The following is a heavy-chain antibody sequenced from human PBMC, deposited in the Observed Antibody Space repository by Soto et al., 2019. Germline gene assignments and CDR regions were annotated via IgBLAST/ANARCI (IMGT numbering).Heavy chain of an antibody. CDR3: ARERPDGSRLDP. CDR1: GGSISSGDYY. CDR2: INYSGST. D-gene: IGHD6-13*01. V-gene: IGHV4-30-4*01. J-gene: IGHJ5*02. Sequence: QGQLQESGPGLVKPSQTLSLTCTGSGGSISSGDYYWSWIRQPPGKGLEWIGCINYSGSTYYNPSLKSRVTISVDTSKNQCSLKLSSVTAADTAVYYCARERPDGSRLDPWGQGTLVTVSS.